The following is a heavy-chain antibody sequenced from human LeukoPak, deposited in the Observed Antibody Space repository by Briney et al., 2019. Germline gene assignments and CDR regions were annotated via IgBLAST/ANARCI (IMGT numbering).Heavy chain of an antibody. CDR2: ISGSGGST. V-gene: IGHV3-23*01. D-gene: IGHD2-2*02. J-gene: IGHJ6*02. CDR1: GFTFSSYA. Sequence: GGSLRLSCAASGFTFSSYAMSWVRQAPGKGLEWVSAISGSGGSTYYADSVKGRFTISRDNSKNTLYLQINSLRAEDTAVYYCAKDGEGCSSTSCYRIYYYYGMDVWGQGTTVTVSS. CDR3: AKDGEGCSSTSCYRIYYYYGMDV.